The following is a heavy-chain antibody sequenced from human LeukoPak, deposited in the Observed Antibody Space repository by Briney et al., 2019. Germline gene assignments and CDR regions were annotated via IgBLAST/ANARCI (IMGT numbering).Heavy chain of an antibody. Sequence: TLSLTCTVSGGSISGYYWSWIRQPPGKALEWLALIYWDNNKLYNPSLDTRLTITKDASKNQVVLTMTNMDPVDTATYYCSHYGDYRFLYYYDHWGQGTLITVSS. CDR1: GGSISGYYW. CDR3: SHYGDYRFLYYYDH. D-gene: IGHD4-17*01. CDR2: IYWDNNK. J-gene: IGHJ4*02. V-gene: IGHV2-5*08.